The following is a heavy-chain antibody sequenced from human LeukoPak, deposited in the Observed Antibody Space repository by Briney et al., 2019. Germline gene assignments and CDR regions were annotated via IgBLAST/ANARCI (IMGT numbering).Heavy chain of an antibody. CDR3: AGTNRTYYYDSSGYSAFDI. J-gene: IGHJ3*02. CDR1: GYSFTSYW. V-gene: IGHV5-51*01. CDR2: IYPGDSDT. D-gene: IGHD3-22*01. Sequence: AGESLKISCKGSGYSFTSYWIGWVRQMPGKGLEWMGIIYPGDSDTRYSPSFQGQVTISADKSISTAYLQWSSLKASDTAMYYCAGTNRTYYYDSSGYSAFDIWGQGTMVTVSS.